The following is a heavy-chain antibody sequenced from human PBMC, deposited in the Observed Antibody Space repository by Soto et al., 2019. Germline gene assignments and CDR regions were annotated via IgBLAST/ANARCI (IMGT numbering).Heavy chain of an antibody. V-gene: IGHV4-4*07. CDR1: GDSISDYFY. CDR3: AREVRGGFTGIFDQ. Sequence: QVQLQGSGPGQVKPSETLSLTYTVSGDSISDYFYWSWIRQPAGKGLEWIGRIYTDGTTKYNPSLKSRVTLSLDKSKNQFSLWLSSVTAADTAVYYFAREVRGGFTGIFDQWGRGSRVTVSS. CDR2: IYTDGTT. D-gene: IGHD2-15*01. J-gene: IGHJ4*02.